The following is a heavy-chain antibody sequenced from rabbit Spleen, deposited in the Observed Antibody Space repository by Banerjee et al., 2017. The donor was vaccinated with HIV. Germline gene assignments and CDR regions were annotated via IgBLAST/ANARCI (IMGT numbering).Heavy chain of an antibody. CDR1: GFSFSSGYY. D-gene: IGHD1-1*01. Sequence: QSLEESGGDLVKPGASLTLTCTASGFSFSSGYYMCWVRQAPGKGLEWIACIYAGSSGTTYYASWAKGRFTISKTSSTTMTLQMTSLTAADTATYFCARDLDGVIGWNFGWWGPGTLVTVS. CDR3: ARDLDGVIGWNFGW. V-gene: IGHV1S40*01. J-gene: IGHJ4*01. CDR2: IYAGSSGTT.